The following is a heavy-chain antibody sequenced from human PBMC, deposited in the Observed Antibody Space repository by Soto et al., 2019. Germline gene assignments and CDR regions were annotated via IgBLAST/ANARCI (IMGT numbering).Heavy chain of an antibody. CDR1: GFTFSSYG. CDR2: IWHDGTNN. J-gene: IGHJ4*02. Sequence: QVPLVESGGGVVKPGRSLRLSCAASGFTFSSYGMNWVRQAPGKGLEWVAIIWHDGTNNYYVESVKGRFTISRDNSKNTLYLQMNSLRAEDTAVYYCARDSKAAAGFYYSDYRGQGTLVVVSA. CDR3: ARDSKAAAGFYYSDY. V-gene: IGHV3-33*01. D-gene: IGHD6-13*01.